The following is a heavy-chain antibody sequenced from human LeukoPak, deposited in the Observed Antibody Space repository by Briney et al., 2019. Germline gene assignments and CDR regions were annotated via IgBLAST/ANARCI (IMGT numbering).Heavy chain of an antibody. D-gene: IGHD6-6*01. CDR1: GGSISSSSYY. V-gene: IGHV4-39*01. Sequence: SETLSLTCTVSGGSISSSSYYWGWIRQPPGKGLEWIGSIYYSGSTYYNPSLKSRVTISVDTSKNQFSLKLSSVTAADTAVYYCARLIGYGAARAALASGDYWGQGTLVTVSS. J-gene: IGHJ4*02. CDR2: IYYSGST. CDR3: ARLIGYGAARAALASGDY.